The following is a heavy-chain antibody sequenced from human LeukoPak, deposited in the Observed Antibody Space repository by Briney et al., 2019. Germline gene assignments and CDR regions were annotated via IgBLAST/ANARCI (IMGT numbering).Heavy chain of an antibody. CDR2: INGDGSST. CDR1: GLSFTTYW. D-gene: IGHD3-16*01. Sequence: GGSLRLSCAASGLSFTTYWMHWVRQAPGEGLVWVSRINGDGSSTNYADSVKGRFTISRDNAKNTLYLQMNSLRAEDTAMYYCARGGSMYGDFYFWGQGTLVTVSS. CDR3: ARGGSMYGDFYF. V-gene: IGHV3-74*01. J-gene: IGHJ4*02.